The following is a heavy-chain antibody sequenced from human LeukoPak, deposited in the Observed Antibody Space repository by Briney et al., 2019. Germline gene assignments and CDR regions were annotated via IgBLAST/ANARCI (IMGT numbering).Heavy chain of an antibody. Sequence: ASVKVSCKASGYTFINYGINWVRQAPGQGLEWMGWISAYNGNTNYAQKLQGRVTMTTDTSTSTAYMELRSLRSDDTAVYYCASSVRVQDAFDIWGQGTMVTVSS. V-gene: IGHV1-18*01. CDR3: ASSVRVQDAFDI. CDR1: GYTFINYG. J-gene: IGHJ3*02. CDR2: ISAYNGNT.